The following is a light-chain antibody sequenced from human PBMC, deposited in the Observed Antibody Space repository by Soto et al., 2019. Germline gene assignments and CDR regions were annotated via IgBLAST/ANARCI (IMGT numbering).Light chain of an antibody. Sequence: EIVMTQSPATLSVSPGERATLSCRASQSVSSNLAWYQQKPGQAPRLLIYSASTRATGIPARFSGSGSGTEFTLTISSPQSEDFAVYYCQHYNNWPPWTFGQGTKVEIK. V-gene: IGKV3-15*01. CDR2: SAS. J-gene: IGKJ1*01. CDR3: QHYNNWPPWT. CDR1: QSVSSN.